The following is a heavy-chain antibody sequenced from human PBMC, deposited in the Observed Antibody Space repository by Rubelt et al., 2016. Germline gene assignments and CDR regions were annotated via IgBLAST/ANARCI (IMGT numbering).Heavy chain of an antibody. D-gene: IGHD3-3*01. CDR2: IWYDGSNK. V-gene: IGHV3-33*01. Sequence: GLEWVAVIWYDGSNKYYADSVKGRFTISRDNSKNTLYLQMNSLRAEDTAVYYCASQFDPDKYYDFWSGYGTLAGWGQGTLVTVSS. CDR3: ASQFDPDKYYDFWSGYGTLAG. J-gene: IGHJ4*02.